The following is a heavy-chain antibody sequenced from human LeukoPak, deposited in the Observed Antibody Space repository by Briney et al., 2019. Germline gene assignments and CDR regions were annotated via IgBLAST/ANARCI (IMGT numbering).Heavy chain of an antibody. CDR3: ARDKEEWELLPDAFDI. CDR1: GFTFSSYG. V-gene: IGHV3-30*03. CDR2: ISYDGNNK. D-gene: IGHD1-26*01. J-gene: IGHJ3*02. Sequence: PGGSLRLSCATSGFTFSSYGIHWVRQAPGKGLEWVALISYDGNNKYYADSVKGRFTISRDNSKNTLYLQMNSLRAEDTAVYYCARDKEEWELLPDAFDIWGQGTMVTVSS.